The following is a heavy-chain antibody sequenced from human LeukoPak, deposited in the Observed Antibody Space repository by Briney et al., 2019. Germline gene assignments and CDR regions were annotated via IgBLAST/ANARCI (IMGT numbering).Heavy chain of an antibody. CDR3: ARANVDTAMVTVYNWFDP. D-gene: IGHD5-18*01. CDR1: GYTFTCYY. V-gene: IGHV1-46*01. CDR2: INPSGGST. Sequence: GASVKVSCKASGYTFTCYYMHWVRQAPGQGLAGMGIINPSGGSTSYAQKFQGRVTMTRDTSTSTVYMELSSLRSEDTAVYYCARANVDTAMVTVYNWFDPWGKGTLVTVSS. J-gene: IGHJ5*02.